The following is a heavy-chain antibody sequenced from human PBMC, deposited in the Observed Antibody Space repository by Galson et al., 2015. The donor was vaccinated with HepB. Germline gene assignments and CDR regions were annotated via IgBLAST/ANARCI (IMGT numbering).Heavy chain of an antibody. J-gene: IGHJ5*02. V-gene: IGHV3-23*01. Sequence: SLRLSCAASAFPFSTYAMNWVRQAPGKGLEWVSTISGSGATTYYADSVKGRFTISRDNSKNTLYLQMNSLRAEDTALYYCAKIPTPIRSTTLDHWGQGTLVTVSS. CDR1: AFPFSTYA. CDR2: ISGSGATT. D-gene: IGHD1-26*01. CDR3: AKIPTPIRSTTLDH.